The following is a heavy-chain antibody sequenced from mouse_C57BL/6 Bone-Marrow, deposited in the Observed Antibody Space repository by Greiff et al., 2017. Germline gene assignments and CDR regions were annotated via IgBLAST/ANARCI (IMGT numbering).Heavy chain of an antibody. CDR1: GFNIKDDY. J-gene: IGHJ2*01. CDR3: SSVEGNYFDF. CDR2: IDPEIGDT. V-gene: IGHV14-4*01. Sequence: VQLKESGAELVRPGASVKLSCTASGFNIKDDYIHWVKQRPEQGLEWIGWIDPEIGDTEYASKFQGQATITSDTSSNTAYLQLSSLTYEDTAVYCCSSVEGNYFDFWGQGTPLT.